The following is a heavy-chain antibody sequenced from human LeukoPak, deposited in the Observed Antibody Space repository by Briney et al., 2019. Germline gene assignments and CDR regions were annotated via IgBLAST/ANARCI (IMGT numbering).Heavy chain of an antibody. D-gene: IGHD3-22*01. CDR3: ARDADSRTHSLDY. J-gene: IGHJ4*02. CDR1: GFTFSNAW. CDR2: ILSKTDGGTT. Sequence: GGSLRLSCAASGFTFSNAWMSWVRQAPGKGLEWVGHILSKTDGGTTDYAAPVKGRFTISRDNAKNSLYLQMNSLRAEDTAVYYCARDADSRTHSLDYWGQGTLVTVSS. V-gene: IGHV3-15*01.